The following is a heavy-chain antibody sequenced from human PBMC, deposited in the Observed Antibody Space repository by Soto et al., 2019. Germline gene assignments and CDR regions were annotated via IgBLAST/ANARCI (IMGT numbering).Heavy chain of an antibody. CDR3: ARGSWGSPLDWFDP. D-gene: IGHD7-27*01. CDR1: GGSISSYY. J-gene: IGHJ5*02. CDR2: IYYSGST. Sequence: QVQLQESGPGLVKPSETLSLTCTVSGGSISSYYWSWIRQPPGKGLEWIGYIYYSGSTNYNPSLKSRVTISVDTSKNQFSLKLSSVTAADTAVYYCARGSWGSPLDWFDPWGQGTLVTVSS. V-gene: IGHV4-59*01.